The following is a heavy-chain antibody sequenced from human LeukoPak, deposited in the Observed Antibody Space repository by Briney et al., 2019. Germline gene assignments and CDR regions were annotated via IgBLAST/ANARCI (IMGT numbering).Heavy chain of an antibody. CDR2: ISSSSSYI. J-gene: IGHJ4*02. Sequence: PGGSLRLSCAASGFTFSSYSMNWVRQAPGKGLEWVSSISSSSSYIYYADSVKGRLTISRDNAKNSLYLQMNSLRAEDTAVYYCARTIVVVPAAVDYWGQGTLVTVSS. CDR3: ARTIVVVPAAVDY. V-gene: IGHV3-21*01. CDR1: GFTFSSYS. D-gene: IGHD2-2*01.